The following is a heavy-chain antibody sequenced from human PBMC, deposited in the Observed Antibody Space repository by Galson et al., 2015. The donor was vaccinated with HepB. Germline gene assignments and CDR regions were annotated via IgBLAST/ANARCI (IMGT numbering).Heavy chain of an antibody. CDR2: ISGSGGST. CDR3: AKEPDYGDYFDY. Sequence: SLRLSCAASGFTFNSYAMSWVRQAPGKGLEWVSAISGSGGSTYYADSVKGRFTISRDNSKNTLYLQMNSLRAEDTAVYYCAKEPDYGDYFDYWGQGTLVTVSS. V-gene: IGHV3-23*01. D-gene: IGHD4-17*01. CDR1: GFTFNSYA. J-gene: IGHJ4*02.